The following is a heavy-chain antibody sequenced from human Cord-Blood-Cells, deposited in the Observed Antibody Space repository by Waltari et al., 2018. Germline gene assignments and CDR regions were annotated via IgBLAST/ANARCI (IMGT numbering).Heavy chain of an antibody. CDR2: MNPNSGNT. J-gene: IGHJ6*03. V-gene: IGHV1-8*03. CDR3: ARGGLRFLEWLIGYYMDV. Sequence: QVQLVQSGAEVKKPGASVKVSCKASGYTFTSYDINWVRQATGQGLEWMGWMNPNSGNTGYAQKFQGRVTITRNTSISTAYMELSSLRSEDTAVYYCARGGLRFLEWLIGYYMDVWGKGTTVTVSS. D-gene: IGHD3-3*01. CDR1: GYTFTSYD.